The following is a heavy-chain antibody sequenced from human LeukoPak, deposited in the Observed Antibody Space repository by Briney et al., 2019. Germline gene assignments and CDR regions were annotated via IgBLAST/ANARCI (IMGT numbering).Heavy chain of an antibody. J-gene: IGHJ4*02. CDR2: IISSSSSI. Sequence: GGSLRLSCAASGFTFSSYSMNWVRQAPGKGLEWVSSIISSSSSIYYADSVKGRFTISRDNAKNSLFLQMNSLRAEDTAVYYCAKGFYSDVSYWGQGTLSPSPQ. CDR3: AKGFYSDVSY. V-gene: IGHV3-21*01. D-gene: IGHD3-16*01. CDR1: GFTFSSYS.